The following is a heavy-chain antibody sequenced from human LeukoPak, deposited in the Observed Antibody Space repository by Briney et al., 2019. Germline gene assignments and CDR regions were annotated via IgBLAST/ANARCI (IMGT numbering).Heavy chain of an antibody. CDR1: GFTFSSYA. CDR3: AIFRYYYDSSGYHGF. J-gene: IGHJ4*02. V-gene: IGHV3-23*01. Sequence: GGSLRLSCAASGFTFSSYAMGWVRQAPGKGLEWVSAISGSGGSTYYADSVKGRFTISRDNSKNTLYLQMNSLRAEDTAVYYCAIFRYYYDSSGYHGFWGQGTLVTVSS. D-gene: IGHD3-22*01. CDR2: ISGSGGST.